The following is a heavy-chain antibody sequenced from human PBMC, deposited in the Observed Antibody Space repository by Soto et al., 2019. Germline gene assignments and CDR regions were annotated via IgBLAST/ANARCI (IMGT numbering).Heavy chain of an antibody. CDR2: ISGSGGST. D-gene: IGHD3-10*01. Sequence: EVQLLESGGGLVQPGGSLRLSCAASGFTFSSYAMSWVRQAPGKGLEWVSAISGSGGSTYYADSVKGRFTISRDNSKNTLYLQMNSLRAEDTAVYYCAKDPPQMVRGAPKINYFDYWGQGTLVTVSS. V-gene: IGHV3-23*01. CDR1: GFTFSSYA. J-gene: IGHJ4*02. CDR3: AKDPPQMVRGAPKINYFDY.